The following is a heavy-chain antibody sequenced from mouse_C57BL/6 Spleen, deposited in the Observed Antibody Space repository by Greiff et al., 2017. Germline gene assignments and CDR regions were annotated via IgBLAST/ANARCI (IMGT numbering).Heavy chain of an antibody. CDR2: FHPYNDDT. J-gene: IGHJ4*01. V-gene: IGHV1-47*01. CDR3: ARGDYGSSPYYYAMDY. D-gene: IGHD1-1*01. Sequence: KQSGAELVKPGASVKMSCKASGYTFTTYPIEWMKQNHGKSLEWIGNFHPYNDDTKYNEKFKGKATLTVEKSSSTVYLELSRLTSDDSAVYYGARGDYGSSPYYYAMDYWGQGTSVTVSS. CDR1: GYTFTTYP.